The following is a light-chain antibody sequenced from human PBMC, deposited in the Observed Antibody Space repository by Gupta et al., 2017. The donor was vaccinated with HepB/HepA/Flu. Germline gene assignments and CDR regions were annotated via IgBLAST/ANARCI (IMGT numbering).Light chain of an antibody. J-gene: IGKJ4*01. CDR1: HSISSY. V-gene: IGKV1-39*01. CDR2: AAS. CDR3: QQSYSTLPRT. Sequence: DIQMTQSPSSLSASAGDSVTITCRASHSISSYLKWYQQIPGKVPKLLISAASSLQSGVPSRCSGSGSGTDCTITISSLQPEDFATYYCQQSYSTLPRTFGGGTKVEI.